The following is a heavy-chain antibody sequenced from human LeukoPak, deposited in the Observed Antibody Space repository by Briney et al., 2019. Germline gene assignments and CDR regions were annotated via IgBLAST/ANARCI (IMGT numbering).Heavy chain of an antibody. J-gene: IGHJ3*02. CDR3: AVAYYYDSSGYYIFSDAFDI. CDR1: GYTFTSYD. CDR2: MNPNSGNT. Sequence: ASVKVSCKASGYTFTSYDINWVRQATGQGLEWMGWMNPNSGNTGYAQKFQGRVTMTRNTSISTAYMELSSLRSEDTAVYYCAVAYYYDSSGYYIFSDAFDIWGQGTMVTVSS. V-gene: IGHV1-8*01. D-gene: IGHD3-22*01.